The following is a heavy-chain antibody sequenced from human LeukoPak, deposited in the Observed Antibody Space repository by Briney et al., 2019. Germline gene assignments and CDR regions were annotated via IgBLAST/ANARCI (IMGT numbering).Heavy chain of an antibody. CDR1: GGSFSGYY. V-gene: IGHV4-34*01. D-gene: IGHD6-13*01. CDR2: INHSGST. J-gene: IGHJ5*02. Sequence: SETLSLTCAVYGGSFSGYYWSWIRQPPGKGLEWIGEINHSGSTNYNPSLKSRVTISVDTSKNQFSLKLSSVTAADTAVYYCGPGIAAAGNRFDPWGQGTLVTVSS. CDR3: GPGIAAAGNRFDP.